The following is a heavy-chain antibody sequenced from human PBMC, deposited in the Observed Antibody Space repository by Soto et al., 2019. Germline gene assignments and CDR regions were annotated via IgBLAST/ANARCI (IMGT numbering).Heavy chain of an antibody. V-gene: IGHV1-69*01. CDR3: AGGMELLKPPPTLDY. D-gene: IGHD1-26*01. Sequence: QVQLVQSGAEVKKPGSSVKVSCKASGGTFSSYAISWVRQAPGQGLEWMGGIIPIFGTANYAQKFQGRVTSTADESTSTAYMELSSVRSEDTAVYYCAGGMELLKPPPTLDYWGQGTLVTVSS. CDR2: IIPIFGTA. J-gene: IGHJ4*02. CDR1: GGTFSSYA.